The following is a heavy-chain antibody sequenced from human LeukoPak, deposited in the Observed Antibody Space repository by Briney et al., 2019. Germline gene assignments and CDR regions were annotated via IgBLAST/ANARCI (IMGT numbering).Heavy chain of an antibody. CDR1: GFTFSNYG. CDR3: ARQYYSYGKAFDI. V-gene: IGHV3-23*01. CDR2: ISGSGDTT. D-gene: IGHD5-18*01. Sequence: GGSLRLSCAASGFTFSNYGMNWVRQAPGKGLEWVSGISGSGDTTYYADSVKGRFTISRDNSKNTLYLQMNSLRAEDTAVYFCARQYYSYGKAFDIWGQGTMVTVSS. J-gene: IGHJ3*02.